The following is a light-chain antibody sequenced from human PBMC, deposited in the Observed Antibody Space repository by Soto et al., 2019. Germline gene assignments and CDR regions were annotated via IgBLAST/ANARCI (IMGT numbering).Light chain of an antibody. CDR3: SSYTSSSTYV. J-gene: IGLJ1*01. CDR1: GSDVGGYNY. V-gene: IGLV2-14*03. CDR2: DVS. Sequence: QPVLTQPASVSGSPGQSITISCTGTGSDVGGYNYVSWYQQHPDKAPKLMIYDVSNRPSGVSNRFSGSKSGNTASLTISGLPAEDEADYFCSSYTSSSTYVFGTGTKLTVL.